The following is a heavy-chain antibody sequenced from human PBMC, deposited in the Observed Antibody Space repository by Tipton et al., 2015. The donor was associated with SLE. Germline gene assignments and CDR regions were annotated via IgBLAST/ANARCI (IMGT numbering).Heavy chain of an antibody. Sequence: QLVQSGAEVEKPGASVKVSCKASGYTFTNYAMHWVRQAPGQRLEWMGWINAGNGNTKYSQKFQGRVTITRDTSASTAYMELSSLRSEDTAVYYCAYDFWSGYAFDIWGQGTMVTVSS. J-gene: IGHJ3*02. D-gene: IGHD3-3*01. CDR3: AYDFWSGYAFDI. CDR2: INAGNGNT. V-gene: IGHV1-3*01. CDR1: GYTFTNYA.